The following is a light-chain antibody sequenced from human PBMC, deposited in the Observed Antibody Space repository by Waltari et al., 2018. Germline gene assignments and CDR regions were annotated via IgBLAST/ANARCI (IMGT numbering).Light chain of an antibody. CDR2: GAS. V-gene: IGKV1-39*01. Sequence: DIQMTQSPSSLSASVGDRVTITCRASQYIDNNLNWYQQKPGTAPNLLIYGASSLQSGVPSRFGGSGSGTEFTLTISTLQPEDFATYYCQQSYSTPLTFGGGTKV. CDR3: QQSYSTPLT. CDR1: QYIDNN. J-gene: IGKJ4*01.